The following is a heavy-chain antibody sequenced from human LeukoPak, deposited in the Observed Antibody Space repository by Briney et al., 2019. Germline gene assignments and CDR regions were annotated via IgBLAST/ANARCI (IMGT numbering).Heavy chain of an antibody. V-gene: IGHV4-59*01. CDR2: IYYSGSS. CDR3: ARVPRSYYYYYYMDV. Sequence: ASETLSLTCNVSGGSISGYHWSWIRQPPGKGLEWLGYIYYSGSSNYNPSLKSRVTMSADTSKNQFSLKLSSVTAADTAVYYCARVPRSYYYYYYMDVWGKGTTVTVSS. CDR1: GGSISGYH. J-gene: IGHJ6*03.